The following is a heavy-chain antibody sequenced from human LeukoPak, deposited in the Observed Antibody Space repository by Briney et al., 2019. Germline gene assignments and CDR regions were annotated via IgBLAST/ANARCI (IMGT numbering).Heavy chain of an antibody. D-gene: IGHD4-17*01. J-gene: IGHJ6*03. CDR3: ARDGDYGDYPTHMDV. CDR1: TFTLSSYW. Sequence: GGSLRLSCAASTFTLSSYWMSWVRQAPGKGLEWVANIKQDGSEKYYVDSVKGRFTLSRDNAKNSLYLQMNSLRAEDTAVYYCARDGDYGDYPTHMDVWGKGTTVTVSS. V-gene: IGHV3-7*01. CDR2: IKQDGSEK.